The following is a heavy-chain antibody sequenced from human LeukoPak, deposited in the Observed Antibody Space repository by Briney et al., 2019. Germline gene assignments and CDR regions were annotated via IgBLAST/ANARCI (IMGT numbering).Heavy chain of an antibody. J-gene: IGHJ4*02. CDR2: IRGSGDST. Sequence: PGGSLRLSCAASGFTFSSYAMSWVRQAPGKGLEWVSAIRGSGDSTYYADSVKGRFTISRDNSKNTLYLQMNSLRAEDTAVYYCAKSYGDYLDYWGQGTLVTVSS. D-gene: IGHD4-17*01. CDR1: GFTFSSYA. V-gene: IGHV3-23*01. CDR3: AKSYGDYLDY.